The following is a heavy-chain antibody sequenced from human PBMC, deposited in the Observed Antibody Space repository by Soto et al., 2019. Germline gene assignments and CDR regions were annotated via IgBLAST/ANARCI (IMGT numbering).Heavy chain of an antibody. CDR3: ASREYSSSSGWPY. CDR2: IDPSDSYT. CDR1: GYSFTSYW. V-gene: IGHV5-10-1*01. J-gene: IGHJ4*02. Sequence: GESLKISCKGSGYSFTSYWISWVRQVPGKGLEWMGRIDPSDSYTNYSPSFQGHVTISADKSISTAYLQWSSLKASDTAMYYCASREYSSSSGWPYWGQGTLVTVSS. D-gene: IGHD6-6*01.